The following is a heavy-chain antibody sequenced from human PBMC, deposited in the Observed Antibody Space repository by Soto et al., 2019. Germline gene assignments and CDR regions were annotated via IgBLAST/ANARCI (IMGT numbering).Heavy chain of an antibody. D-gene: IGHD2-21*01. CDR3: TRVNWVKLDY. Sequence: EVQLVESGGGLVEPGGSLRLSCAASGFTLSNAWMSWVRQAPGKGLEWVGRIKSKTDGGTTEYAAPVRGRFTITRDDSKNTLDLQMSSLKTEYTAMYYCTRVNWVKLDYWGQGTLGTVSS. J-gene: IGHJ4*02. V-gene: IGHV3-15*01. CDR1: GFTLSNAW. CDR2: IKSKTDGGTT.